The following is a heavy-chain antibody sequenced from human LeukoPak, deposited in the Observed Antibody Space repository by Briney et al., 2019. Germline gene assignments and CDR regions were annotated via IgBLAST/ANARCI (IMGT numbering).Heavy chain of an antibody. J-gene: IGHJ4*02. Sequence: SETLSLTCTVSGGSISSYYWSWIRQPPGKGLEWIGYVYYGGSTNYSPYLKSRVTISVDTAKNQVSLRLSSVTAADTAVYYCARRLPPYFDSWGQGTLVTVSS. CDR2: VYYGGST. D-gene: IGHD4-11*01. V-gene: IGHV4-59*01. CDR1: GGSISSYY. CDR3: ARRLPPYFDS.